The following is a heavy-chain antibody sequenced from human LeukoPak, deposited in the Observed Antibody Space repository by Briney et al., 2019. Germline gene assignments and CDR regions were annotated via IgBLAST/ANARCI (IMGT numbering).Heavy chain of an antibody. J-gene: IGHJ5*02. V-gene: IGHV4-59*08. Sequence: ASETLSLTCTVSGDSISSYYWSWIRQPPVKGLEWIGYIYYSGSTNYNPSLKSRVTISVDTSKNQFSLKLSSVTAADTAVYYCARLMDTQTQQWFDPWGQGTLVTVSS. D-gene: IGHD5-18*01. CDR2: IYYSGST. CDR3: ARLMDTQTQQWFDP. CDR1: GDSISSYY.